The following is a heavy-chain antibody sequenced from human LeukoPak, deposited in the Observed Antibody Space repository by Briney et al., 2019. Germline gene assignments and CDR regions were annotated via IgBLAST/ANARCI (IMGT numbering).Heavy chain of an antibody. CDR2: ISAYNGNT. CDR1: GYTFNSYG. CDR3: ARDRGRYSSSSWFDP. D-gene: IGHD6-6*01. V-gene: IGHV1-18*01. Sequence: GASVKVSCKASGYTFNSYGISWVRQAPGQGLEWMGWISAYNGNTNYAQKLQGRVTMTTDTSTSTAYMELRSLRSDDAAVYYCARDRGRYSSSSWFDPWGQGTLVTVSS. J-gene: IGHJ5*02.